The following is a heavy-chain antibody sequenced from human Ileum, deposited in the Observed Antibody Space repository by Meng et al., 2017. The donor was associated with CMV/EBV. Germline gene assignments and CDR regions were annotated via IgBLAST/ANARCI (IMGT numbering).Heavy chain of an antibody. J-gene: IGHJ4*02. D-gene: IGHD1-1*01. Sequence: GESLKISCAASGFTFSSYIMNWVRQAPGKGLEWVSSISSSSSYIYYADSVKGRFTISRDNAKNTLFLQLNSQRAEDTAVYYCATELKLAAWINWGQGTLVTVSS. CDR2: ISSSSSYI. CDR1: GFTFSSYI. CDR3: ATELKLAAWIN. V-gene: IGHV3-21*04.